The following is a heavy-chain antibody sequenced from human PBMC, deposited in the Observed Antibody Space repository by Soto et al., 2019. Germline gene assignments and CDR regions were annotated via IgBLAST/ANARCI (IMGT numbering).Heavy chain of an antibody. V-gene: IGHV3-21*01. CDR2: ISSSSSYI. CDR3: ARVGYYASSGYLYYFDY. D-gene: IGHD3-22*01. CDR1: GFTFSSYS. J-gene: IGHJ4*02. Sequence: GGSLRLSCAASGFTFSSYSMNWVRQAPGKGLEWVSSISSSSSYIYYADSVKGRFTISRDNAKNSLYLQMNSLRAEDTAVYYCARVGYYASSGYLYYFDYWGQGTLVTVSS.